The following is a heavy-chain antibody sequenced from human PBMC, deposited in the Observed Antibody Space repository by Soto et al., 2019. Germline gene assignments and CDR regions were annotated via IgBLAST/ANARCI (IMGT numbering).Heavy chain of an antibody. Sequence: QLQLQESGPGLVEPSETLSLTCSVYDDSINSDKYYWGWIRQPPGKGLEWIGSIYYRGNAYYNPYHKARATISLDKSTSQFSLKLNSVTAAVSAVYFCARLEGLATISYYFDFWGPGALVTVSS. CDR2: IYYRGNA. CDR1: DDSINSDKYY. CDR3: ARLEGLATISYYFDF. D-gene: IGHD3-9*01. V-gene: IGHV4-39*01. J-gene: IGHJ4*02.